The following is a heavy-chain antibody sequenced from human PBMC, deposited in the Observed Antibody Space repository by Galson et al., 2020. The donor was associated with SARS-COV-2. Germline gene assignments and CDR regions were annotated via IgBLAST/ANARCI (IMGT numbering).Heavy chain of an antibody. CDR2: IDRAGDT. CDR1: GFTFSTYD. J-gene: IGHJ6*02. CDR3: VRAGRYGSGTHYYYGMDV. V-gene: IGHV3-13*01. Sequence: GGSLRLSCAASGFTFSTYDMHWVRQPKGKGLEWVSVIDRAGDTYYSDSVRSRFNISRDNAKDSLYLQMNSLRVGDTAVYYCVRAGRYGSGTHYYYGMDVWGQGTTVTVSS. D-gene: IGHD3-10*01.